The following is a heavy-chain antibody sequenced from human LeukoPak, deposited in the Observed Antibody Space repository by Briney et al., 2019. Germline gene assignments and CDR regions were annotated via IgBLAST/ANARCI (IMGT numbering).Heavy chain of an antibody. Sequence: QPGGSLRLSCAASGFTFSSYSMNWVRQAPGKGLEWVSYISSSSSTIYYADSVKGRFTISRDNAKNSLYLQMNSLRAEDTAVYYCARDLNPEYCSSTSCYTRGPYYYYGMDVWGQGTTVTVSS. CDR2: ISSSSSTI. CDR3: ARDLNPEYCSSTSCYTRGPYYYYGMDV. D-gene: IGHD2-2*02. V-gene: IGHV3-48*04. J-gene: IGHJ6*02. CDR1: GFTFSSYS.